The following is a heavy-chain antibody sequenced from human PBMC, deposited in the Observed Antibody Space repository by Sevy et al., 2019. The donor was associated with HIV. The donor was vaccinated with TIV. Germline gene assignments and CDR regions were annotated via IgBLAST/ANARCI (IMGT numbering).Heavy chain of an antibody. J-gene: IGHJ4*02. Sequence: SETLSLTCAVSGISITGSYWWSWVRQPPGKGLEWLGDMYHKGTANYNPSLKRRVNISVDKAKNQFSLRMSDVTAADTAVYYCAAATGTDISGYYFQYWGRGTQVTVSS. D-gene: IGHD6-25*01. V-gene: IGHV4-4*02. CDR1: GISITGSYW. CDR3: AAATGTDISGYYFQY. CDR2: MYHKGTA.